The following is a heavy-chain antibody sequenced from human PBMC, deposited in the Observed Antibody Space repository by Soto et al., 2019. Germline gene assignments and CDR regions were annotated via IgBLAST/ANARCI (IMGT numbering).Heavy chain of an antibody. CDR1: GFTFSGSA. D-gene: IGHD3-22*01. V-gene: IGHV3-15*01. CDR3: TTDYYDSSGYYYGRALDY. Sequence: GGSLRLSCAASGFTFSGSAMHWVRQASGKGLEWVGRIKSKTDGGTTDYAAPVKGRFTISRDDSKNTLYLQMNSLKTEDTAVYYCTTDYYDSSGYYYGRALDYWGQGTLVTVSS. J-gene: IGHJ4*02. CDR2: IKSKTDGGTT.